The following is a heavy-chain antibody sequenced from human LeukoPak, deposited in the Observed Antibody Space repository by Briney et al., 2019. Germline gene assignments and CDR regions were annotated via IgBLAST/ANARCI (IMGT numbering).Heavy chain of an antibody. V-gene: IGHV4-4*02. J-gene: IGHJ3*02. Sequence: SETLSLTCAVSGDSISSSNWWSWVRQPPGKGLEWIGEIYHSGSTNYNPSLKSRVTISVDTSKNQFSLKLSSVTAADTAVYYCARALSSIAARHAFDIWGQGTMVTVSS. CDR2: IYHSGST. CDR3: ARALSSIAARHAFDI. D-gene: IGHD6-6*01. CDR1: GDSISSSNW.